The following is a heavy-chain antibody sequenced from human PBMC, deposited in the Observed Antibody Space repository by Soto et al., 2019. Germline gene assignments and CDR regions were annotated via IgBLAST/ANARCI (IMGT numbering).Heavy chain of an antibody. CDR3: ARADTNGVQWVINAFDI. Sequence: PGGSLRLSCAASVFTFSSYAMHWVRQAPGKGLEWVAVISYDGSNKYYADSVKGRFTISRDNSKNTLYLQMNSLRAEDTAVYYCARADTNGVQWVINAFDIWGQGTMVTVSS. D-gene: IGHD2-8*01. CDR1: VFTFSSYA. V-gene: IGHV3-30-3*01. CDR2: ISYDGSNK. J-gene: IGHJ3*02.